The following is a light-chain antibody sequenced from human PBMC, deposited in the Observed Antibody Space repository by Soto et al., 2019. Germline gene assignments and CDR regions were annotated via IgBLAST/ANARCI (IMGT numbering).Light chain of an antibody. Sequence: EIVLTQSPGTLSLSPGEGATLSCRASQSVSRSSLAWYQQKPGQAPRLLIYGASSRATGIPDRFRGSGSGTDFTLTISRLEPEYCAVYFCQQYGSSPLTFGGGTKVEIK. CDR2: GAS. CDR3: QQYGSSPLT. J-gene: IGKJ4*01. CDR1: QSVSRSS. V-gene: IGKV3-20*01.